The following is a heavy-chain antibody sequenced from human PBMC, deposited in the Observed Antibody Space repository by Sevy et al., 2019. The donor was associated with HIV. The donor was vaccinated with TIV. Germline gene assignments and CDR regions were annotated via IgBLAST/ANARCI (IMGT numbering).Heavy chain of an antibody. J-gene: IGHJ4*02. D-gene: IGHD2-8*01. CDR2: IRGKTNGGTV. Sequence: GESLKISCAGSGFTVSDGWMYWVRQAPGRGLEGVGRIRGKTNGGTVDYAAPVKGRFTISSDDSKNTLYLQMNSLKTEDTALYYCAKRLYDYWGQGTLVTVSS. CDR3: AKRLYDY. CDR1: GFTVSDGW. V-gene: IGHV3-15*01.